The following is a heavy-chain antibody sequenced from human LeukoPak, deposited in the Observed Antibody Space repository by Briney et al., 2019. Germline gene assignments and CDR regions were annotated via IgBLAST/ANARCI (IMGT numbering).Heavy chain of an antibody. CDR1: GFTFSSYS. J-gene: IGHJ6*03. CDR2: ISSSSSYI. CDR3: ARDREANGVWGIYYYYYMDV. Sequence: GGSLRLSCAASGFTFSSYSMNWVRQAPGKGLEWVSSISSSSSYIYYADSVKGRFTISRDNAKNSLYLQMNSLRAEDTAVYYCARDREANGVWGIYYYYYMDVWGKGTTVTVSS. V-gene: IGHV3-21*01. D-gene: IGHD2-8*01.